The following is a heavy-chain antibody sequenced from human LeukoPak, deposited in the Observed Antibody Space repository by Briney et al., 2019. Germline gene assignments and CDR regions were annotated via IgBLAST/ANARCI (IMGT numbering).Heavy chain of an antibody. J-gene: IGHJ6*02. CDR2: ISYDGSNK. D-gene: IGHD4-17*01. V-gene: IGHV3-30-3*01. CDR1: GFTFSSYA. CDR3: AKDRHGEPYYYYGMDV. Sequence: GGSLRLSCAASGFTFSSYAMHWVRQAPGKGLEWVAVISYDGSNKYYADSVKGRFTISRDNSKNTLYLQMNSLRAEDTAVYYCAKDRHGEPYYYYGMDVWGQGTTVTVSS.